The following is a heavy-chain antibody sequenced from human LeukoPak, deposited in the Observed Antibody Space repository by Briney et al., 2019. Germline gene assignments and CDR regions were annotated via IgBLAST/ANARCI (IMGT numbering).Heavy chain of an antibody. J-gene: IGHJ4*02. CDR2: INHSGST. Sequence: SETLSLTCAVYGGSFSGYYWSWIRQPPGKGLEWIGEINHSGSTNYNPSLKSRVTISVDTSKNQFSLKLSSVTAADTAVYYCARDSGYGYYFDYWGQGTLVTVSS. V-gene: IGHV4-34*01. D-gene: IGHD6-25*01. CDR3: ARDSGYGYYFDY. CDR1: GGSFSGYY.